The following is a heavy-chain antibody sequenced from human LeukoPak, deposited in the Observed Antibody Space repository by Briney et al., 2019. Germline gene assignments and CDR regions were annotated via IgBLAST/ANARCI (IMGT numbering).Heavy chain of an antibody. CDR1: GGSISRYY. J-gene: IGHJ5*02. D-gene: IGHD5/OR15-5a*01. CDR2: LCISGIT. Sequence: SETLSLTCTLSGGSISRYYWSWIAQPTEEALEGSGHLCISGITDYNTSLKSRVTMSLDTSKNKFSLKLSSVTAADTAVYYCTRDLPTPPYNWFDPWGQGTLVTVSS. V-gene: IGHV4-4*07. CDR3: TRDLPTPPYNWFDP.